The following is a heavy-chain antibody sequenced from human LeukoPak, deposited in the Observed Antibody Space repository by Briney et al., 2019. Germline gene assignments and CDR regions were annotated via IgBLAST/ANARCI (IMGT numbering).Heavy chain of an antibody. CDR2: INSDGSST. CDR3: ARDVSLSYMDV. CDR1: GFTFSSYW. V-gene: IGHV3-74*01. J-gene: IGHJ6*03. Sequence: GGSLRLSCAPSGFTFSSYWMHWVRQAPGKGLVWVSRINSDGSSTSYADSVKGRFTISRGNAKNTLYLQMNSLRAEDTAVYYCARDVSLSYMDVWGKGTTVTVSS. D-gene: IGHD2/OR15-2a*01.